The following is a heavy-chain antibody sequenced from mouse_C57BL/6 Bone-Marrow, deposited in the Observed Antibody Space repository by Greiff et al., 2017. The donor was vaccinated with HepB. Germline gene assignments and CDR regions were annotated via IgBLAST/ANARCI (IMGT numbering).Heavy chain of an antibody. D-gene: IGHD1-1*01. V-gene: IGHV6-6*01. CDR1: GFTFSDAW. CDR3: ARHYGSSLYYFDD. Sequence: DVKVEESGGGLVQPGGSMKLSCAASGFTFSDAWMDWVRQSPEKGLEWVAEIRNKANNPATYYAESVKGKFTISRDDSKSSFYLQMNSLRAEDTGIYYCARHYGSSLYYFDDWGQGTTLTVSS. CDR2: IRNKANNPAT. J-gene: IGHJ2*01.